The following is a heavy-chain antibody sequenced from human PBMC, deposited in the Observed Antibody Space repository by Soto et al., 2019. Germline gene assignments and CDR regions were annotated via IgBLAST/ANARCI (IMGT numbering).Heavy chain of an antibody. J-gene: IGHJ5*02. CDR2: VTGSGSTA. CDR1: GFTFSNYE. CDR3: AKPRVYCTNGVCPAAS. D-gene: IGHD2-8*01. Sequence: GGSLRLSCAASGFTFSNYEMIWVRQAPGKGLEWVSAVTGSGSTAFYADSVKGRFTISRDNSNYTLYLQMDSLRAEDTALYFCAKPRVYCTNGVCPAASWGQGVLVTVSS. V-gene: IGHV3-23*01.